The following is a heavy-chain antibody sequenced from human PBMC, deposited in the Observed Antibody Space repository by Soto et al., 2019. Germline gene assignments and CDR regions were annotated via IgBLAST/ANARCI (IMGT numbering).Heavy chain of an antibody. V-gene: IGHV4-31*03. J-gene: IGHJ5*01. CDR1: GGSTSSGAYY. CDR3: ARYFFDSSGYSNWFDS. CDR2: MHYSGSA. Sequence: QVQLQESGPGLVKPSQTLSLTCTVSGGSTSSGAYYWGWIRQHSGKGLEWIGYMHYSGSAYYNPSLKSRVTISVDTSMNQFSLKLSSVTAVDTAMYYCARYFFDSSGYSNWFDSWGQGTLVTVSS. D-gene: IGHD3-22*01.